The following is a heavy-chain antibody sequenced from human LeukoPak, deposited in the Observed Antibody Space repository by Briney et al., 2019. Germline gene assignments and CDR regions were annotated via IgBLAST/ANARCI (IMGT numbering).Heavy chain of an antibody. Sequence: SETLSLTCEVNGGSFNGYHWTWIRQSPGKGLEWIGEINDSGSPIYSPSLRSRLTISVDTSKNQFSVTLTSVTVADTAVYYCAKWGCSGGSCYPFAYWGQGTLVTVSS. V-gene: IGHV4-34*01. J-gene: IGHJ4*02. CDR3: AKWGCSGGSCYPFAY. CDR2: INDSGSP. CDR1: GGSFNGYH. D-gene: IGHD2-15*01.